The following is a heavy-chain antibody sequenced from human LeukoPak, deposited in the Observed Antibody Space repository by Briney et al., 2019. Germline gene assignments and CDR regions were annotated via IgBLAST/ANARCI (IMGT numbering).Heavy chain of an antibody. CDR1: GESFSGYY. D-gene: IGHD2-2*01. J-gene: IGHJ4*02. Sequence: SSETLSLTCAVYGESFSGYYWSWIRQPPGKGLEWIGEINHSGSTNYNPSLKGRVTISVDTSKNQFSLKLSSVTAADTAVYYCARTSSTSPGGGYYFDYWGQGTLVTVSS. CDR2: INHSGST. V-gene: IGHV4-34*01. CDR3: ARTSSTSPGGGYYFDY.